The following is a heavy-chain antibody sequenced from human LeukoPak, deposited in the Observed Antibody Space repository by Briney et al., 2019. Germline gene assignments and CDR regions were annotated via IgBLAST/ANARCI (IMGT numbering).Heavy chain of an antibody. J-gene: IGHJ5*02. D-gene: IGHD6-6*01. CDR3: AGAYSSSSFWFDP. CDR1: GYSFTSYW. V-gene: IGHV5-51*01. Sequence: GESLKISCKGSGYSFTSYWIGWVRQMPGKGLEWMGIIHPGDSDTRYSPSFQGQVTISADKSISTAYLQWSSLKASDTAMYYCAGAYSSSSFWFDPWGQGTLVTVSS. CDR2: IHPGDSDT.